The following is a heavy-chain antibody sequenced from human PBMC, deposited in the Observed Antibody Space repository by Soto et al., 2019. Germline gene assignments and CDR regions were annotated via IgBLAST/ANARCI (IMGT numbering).Heavy chain of an antibody. D-gene: IGHD6-13*01. Sequence: EVQLLESGGGLVQPGGSLRLSCAASGFTFSSYAMSWVRQAPGKGLEWVSAISGGGGSTYYADSVKGRFTISRDNSKNTLYLQMNSLRAEDTAVYYCAKQHILPGTGKYFDYWGQGTLVTVSS. CDR2: ISGGGGST. J-gene: IGHJ4*02. CDR1: GFTFSSYA. CDR3: AKQHILPGTGKYFDY. V-gene: IGHV3-23*01.